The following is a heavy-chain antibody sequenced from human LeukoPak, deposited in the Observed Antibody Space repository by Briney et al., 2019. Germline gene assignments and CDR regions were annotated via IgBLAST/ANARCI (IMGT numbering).Heavy chain of an antibody. CDR1: GFTFSSYW. V-gene: IGHV3-7*01. D-gene: IGHD6-13*01. CDR2: IKQDGSEK. CDR3: ARGSYSSSWYFAAFDI. J-gene: IGHJ3*02. Sequence: GGSLRLSCAASGFTFSSYWMSWVRQAPGKGLEWVASIKQDGSEKYYVDSVKGRFTISRDNAKNSLYLQMNSLRAEDTAVYYCARGSYSSSWYFAAFDIWGQGTMVTVSS.